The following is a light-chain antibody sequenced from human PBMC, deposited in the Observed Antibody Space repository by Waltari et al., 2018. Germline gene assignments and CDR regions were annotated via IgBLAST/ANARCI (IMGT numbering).Light chain of an antibody. CDR3: EQYSNWPGT. CDR1: QSIAGN. J-gene: IGKJ2*02. V-gene: IGKV3-15*01. Sequence: EIVMTQSPATLSVSPGERANLSCRASQSIAGNLAWYQQKPGQPPRLLIYGASTRATGFPARFSGSGSGTEFTLTISSLQSEDFAVYYCEQYSNWPGTFGQGTKLEIK. CDR2: GAS.